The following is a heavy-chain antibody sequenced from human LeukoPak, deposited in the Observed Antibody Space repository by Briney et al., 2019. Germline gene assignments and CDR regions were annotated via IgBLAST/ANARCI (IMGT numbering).Heavy chain of an antibody. V-gene: IGHV4-4*07. CDR3: ARAGTAIVFDY. D-gene: IGHD5-18*01. J-gene: IGHJ4*02. CDR2: IYASGST. CDR1: GGSISSYY. Sequence: SETLSLTCTVSGGSISSYYWSWIRQPAGKGLEWIGRIYASGSTDYNPSLRSRVTMSVDTSKNQFSLKLSSVTAADTAVYYCARAGTAIVFDYWGQGTLVTVSS.